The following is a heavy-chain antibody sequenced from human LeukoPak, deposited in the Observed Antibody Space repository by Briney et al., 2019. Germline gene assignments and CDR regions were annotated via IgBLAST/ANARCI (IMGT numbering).Heavy chain of an antibody. CDR1: GFTFTDYW. V-gene: IGHV3-7*01. J-gene: IGHJ4*01. CDR3: ARDGTAAGLYFDL. D-gene: IGHD6-13*01. Sequence: GGSLRLSCAVSGFTFTDYWRKWVRQAPGKGLEWVASIRQDGGEKSYLDSVKGRFTISRDNTKNSLYLQINSLRAEDTAVYYCARDGTAAGLYFDLWGQGTLVTVSS. CDR2: IRQDGGEK.